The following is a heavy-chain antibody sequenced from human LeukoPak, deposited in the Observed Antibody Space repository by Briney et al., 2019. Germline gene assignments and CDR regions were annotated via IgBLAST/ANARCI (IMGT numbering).Heavy chain of an antibody. D-gene: IGHD4/OR15-4a*01. CDR3: ARVALTYWLDP. J-gene: IGHJ5*02. Sequence: SETLSLTCTVSGGSISSGSYYWSWIRQPAGKGLEWIGRIYTSGSTNYNPSLKSRVTISVDTSKNQFSLKLSSVTAADTAVYYCARVALTYWLDPWGQGTLVTVSS. CDR1: GGSISSGSYY. CDR2: IYTSGST. V-gene: IGHV4-61*02.